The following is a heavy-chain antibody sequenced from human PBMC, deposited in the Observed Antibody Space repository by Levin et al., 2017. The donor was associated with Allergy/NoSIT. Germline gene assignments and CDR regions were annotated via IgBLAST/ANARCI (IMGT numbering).Heavy chain of an antibody. D-gene: IGHD6-6*01. Sequence: GALKISCAASGFTFRSYAMSWVRQAPGKGLEWVSAISGSGGSTYYADSVKGRFTISRDNSKNTLYLQMNSLRAEDTAVYYCAKLRQLRRDYFDYWGQGTLVTVSS. V-gene: IGHV3-23*01. CDR3: AKLRQLRRDYFDY. CDR1: GFTFRSYA. J-gene: IGHJ4*02. CDR2: ISGSGGST.